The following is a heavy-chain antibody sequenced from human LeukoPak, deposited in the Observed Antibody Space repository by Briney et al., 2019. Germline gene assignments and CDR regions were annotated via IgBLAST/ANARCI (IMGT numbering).Heavy chain of an antibody. J-gene: IGHJ4*02. CDR2: ISYDGSNK. CDR3: ARDRYYYDSSGYYGPFDY. V-gene: IGHV3-30-3*01. CDR1: GFTFSSYA. D-gene: IGHD3-22*01. Sequence: PGGSLRLSCAASGFTFSSYAMHWVRQAPGKGLEWVAVISYDGSNKYYADSVKGRFTISRDNSKNTLYLQMNSLRAEDTAVYYCARDRYYYDSSGYYGPFDYWGQGTLVTVSS.